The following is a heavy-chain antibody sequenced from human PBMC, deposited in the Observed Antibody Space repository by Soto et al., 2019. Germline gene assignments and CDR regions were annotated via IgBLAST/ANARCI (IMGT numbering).Heavy chain of an antibody. J-gene: IGHJ4*02. CDR1: GFTFSSYW. CDR3: ARTESGYSGYEKKSGIDY. CDR2: IKQDGSEK. D-gene: IGHD5-12*01. V-gene: IGHV3-7*01. Sequence: PGGSLRLSCAASGFTFSSYWMSWVRQAPGKGLEWVANIKQDGSEKYYVDSVKGRFTISRDNAKNSLYLQMNSLRAEDTAVYYCARTESGYSGYEKKSGIDYWGQGTLVTVSS.